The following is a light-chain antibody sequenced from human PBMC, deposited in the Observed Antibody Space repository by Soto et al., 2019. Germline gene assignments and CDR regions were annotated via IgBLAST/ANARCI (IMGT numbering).Light chain of an antibody. Sequence: DIQMTQSPSSVSASVGDRVTITCRASQGINSWLAWYQQKPGKAPKLLLYAVSSLQTGVPSRFSGSRSGTDFTLTISSLQPEDSATYYCQQANSFPLTFGPGTKVDIK. J-gene: IGKJ3*01. CDR2: AVS. V-gene: IGKV1-12*01. CDR1: QGINSW. CDR3: QQANSFPLT.